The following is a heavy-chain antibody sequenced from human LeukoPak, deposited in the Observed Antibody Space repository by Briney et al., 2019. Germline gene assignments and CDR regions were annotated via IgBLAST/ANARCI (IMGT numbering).Heavy chain of an antibody. V-gene: IGHV3-7*01. CDR3: ARSRSGYYEDY. J-gene: IGHJ4*02. Sequence: GGSLRLSCAASGFTLSSYWMSWVRQPPGKGLEWVANIKQDGSEKYYVDSVKGRFTISRDNAKNSLSLQVNSLSAEDTAVYYCARSRSGYYEDYWGQGTLVTVSS. CDR1: GFTLSSYW. D-gene: IGHD3-22*01. CDR2: IKQDGSEK.